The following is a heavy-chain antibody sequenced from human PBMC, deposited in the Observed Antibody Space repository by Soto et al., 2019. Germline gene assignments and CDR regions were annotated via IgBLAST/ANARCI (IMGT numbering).Heavy chain of an antibody. CDR3: ARHADSSSWYRGYYYYGMDV. CDR2: IYNIGST. Sequence: SGALSVTCTGSGGAISSSGYYWGWIRQPPGKGLEWIGSIYNIGSTYYNPSLKSRVTIPVDTSKSQFSLKLSSVTAADTAVYYCARHADSSSWYRGYYYYGMDVWGQGTTVTVSS. V-gene: IGHV4-39*01. CDR1: GGAISSSGYY. D-gene: IGHD6-13*01. J-gene: IGHJ6*02.